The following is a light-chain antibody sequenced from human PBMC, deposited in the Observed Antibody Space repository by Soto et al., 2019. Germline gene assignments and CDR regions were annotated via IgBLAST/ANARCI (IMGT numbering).Light chain of an antibody. J-gene: IGKJ1*01. Sequence: DIQMTQSPSTLSASVGDRVTITCRAIQTISRWLAWYQQKPGRAPKLLIFDISNLASGVPSRFSGSGSGSATEFTLTISSLQPDDSATYYCQQYYSYPWTFGQGTKVDIK. CDR1: QTISRW. V-gene: IGKV1-5*01. CDR2: DIS. CDR3: QQYYSYPWT.